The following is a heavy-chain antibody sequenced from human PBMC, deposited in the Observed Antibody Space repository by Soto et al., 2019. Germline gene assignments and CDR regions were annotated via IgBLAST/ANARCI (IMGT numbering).Heavy chain of an antibody. J-gene: IGHJ5*02. CDR2: ISAYNGNT. Sequence: GASVKVSCKASGYTFTSYGISWVRQAPGQGLERMGWISAYNGNTNYAQRLQGRVTMTTDTSTSTAYMELRSLRSDDTAVYYCASEGAVYYDILTGYYNWFDPWGQGTLVTVAS. D-gene: IGHD3-9*01. CDR1: GYTFTSYG. V-gene: IGHV1-18*01. CDR3: ASEGAVYYDILTGYYNWFDP.